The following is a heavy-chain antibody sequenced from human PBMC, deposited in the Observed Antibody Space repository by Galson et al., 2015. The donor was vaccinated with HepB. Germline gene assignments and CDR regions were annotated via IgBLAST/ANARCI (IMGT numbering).Heavy chain of an antibody. D-gene: IGHD3-9*01. CDR1: GFTFSHYA. V-gene: IGHV3-23*01. Sequence: SLRLSCAASGFTFSHYAMIWVRQAPGKGLEWVSSISGSGGSTYYADSVKGRFTISRDNTKNTLYLQMNSLRAEDTAVYYCAKDVGYFDRFDYWGQGTLVTVSS. CDR3: AKDVGYFDRFDY. J-gene: IGHJ4*02. CDR2: ISGSGGST.